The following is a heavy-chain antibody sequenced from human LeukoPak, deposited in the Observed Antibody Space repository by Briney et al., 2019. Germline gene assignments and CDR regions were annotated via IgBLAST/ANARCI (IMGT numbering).Heavy chain of an antibody. Sequence: GGSLRLSCAASGFTFSSYSMNWVRQAPGKGLEWVSYISSSSTIYYADSVKGRFTISRDNYKNTLYLQMHSLRAEDTAIYYCAKEFRGGWPFDYWGQGTLVTVSS. CDR2: ISSSSTI. CDR1: GFTFSSYS. D-gene: IGHD6-19*01. CDR3: AKEFRGGWPFDY. V-gene: IGHV3-48*01. J-gene: IGHJ4*02.